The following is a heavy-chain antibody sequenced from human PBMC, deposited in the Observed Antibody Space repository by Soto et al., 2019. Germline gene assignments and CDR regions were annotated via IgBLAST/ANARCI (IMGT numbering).Heavy chain of an antibody. CDR3: ARDRGYCSGGSCVYAFDI. D-gene: IGHD2-15*01. J-gene: IGHJ3*02. CDR1: GYTFTGYY. V-gene: IGHV1-2*04. Sequence: ASVKVSCKASGYTFTGYYMQWVRQAPGQGLEWMGWINPNSGGTNYAQKFQGWVTMTRDTSISTAYMELSRLRSDDTAVYYCARDRGYCSGGSCVYAFDIWGQGTMVTVSS. CDR2: INPNSGGT.